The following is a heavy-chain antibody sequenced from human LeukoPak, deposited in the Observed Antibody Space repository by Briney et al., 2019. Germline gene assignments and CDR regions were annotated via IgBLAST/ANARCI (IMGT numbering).Heavy chain of an antibody. CDR1: GYSISSAFY. Sequence: SETLPLTCAVSGYSISSAFYWGWIRQSPGKGLEWIGTIHYSGSTSYNPSLKSRVTISVDTSKNQFSLKLRSVTAADTAVYYCARGFRGDNFDYWGQGTLVTVSS. J-gene: IGHJ4*02. D-gene: IGHD7-27*01. V-gene: IGHV4-38-2*01. CDR2: IHYSGST. CDR3: ARGFRGDNFDY.